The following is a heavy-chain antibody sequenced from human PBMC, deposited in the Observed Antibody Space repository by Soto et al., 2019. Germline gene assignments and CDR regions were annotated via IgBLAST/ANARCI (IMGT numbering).Heavy chain of an antibody. D-gene: IGHD2-21*02. CDR2: ISDRPTGHT. CDR3: TTRMTAHFDY. CDR1: GFTFSHYT. Sequence: GGSLRLSCVASGFTFSHYTLNWVRRAPGKGLEWVSAISDRPTGHTHYAESVRGRFTISRDDSRDTVFLQMDSLRAEDTAVYYCTTRMTAHFDYWGQGVLVTVSS. J-gene: IGHJ4*02. V-gene: IGHV3-23*01.